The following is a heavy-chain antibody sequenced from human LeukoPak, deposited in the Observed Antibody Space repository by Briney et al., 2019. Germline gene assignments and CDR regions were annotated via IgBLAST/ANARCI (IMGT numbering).Heavy chain of an antibody. V-gene: IGHV1-2*02. CDR3: ARDLWRKLDDIVVVVAPGY. D-gene: IGHD2-15*01. J-gene: IGHJ4*02. CDR2: INPNSGGT. CDR1: GYTFTGYY. Sequence: GESLKISCKGSGYTFTGYYMHWVRQAPGQGLEWMGWINPNSGGTNYAQKFQGRVTMTRDTSISTAYMELSRLRSDDTAVYYCARDLWRKLDDIVVVVAPGYWGQGTLVTVSS.